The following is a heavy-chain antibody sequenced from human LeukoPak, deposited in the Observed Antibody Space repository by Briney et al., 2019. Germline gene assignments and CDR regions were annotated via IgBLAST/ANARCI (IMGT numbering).Heavy chain of an antibody. Sequence: PGGSLRLSCAASGFTFSDSYMSWIRQAPGKGLEWVSYISTTGDRTYYADSVKGQFTISRDNAKNSLYLQMNSLRGEDTAVYYCARLILPAANAVDSWGQGTLVTVPS. CDR3: ARLILPAANAVDS. D-gene: IGHD2-2*01. CDR1: GFTFSDSY. CDR2: ISTTGDRT. J-gene: IGHJ4*02. V-gene: IGHV3-11*01.